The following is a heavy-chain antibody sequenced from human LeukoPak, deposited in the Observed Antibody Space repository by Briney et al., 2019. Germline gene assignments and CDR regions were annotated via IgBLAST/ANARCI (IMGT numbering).Heavy chain of an antibody. J-gene: IGHJ4*02. D-gene: IGHD6-19*01. Sequence: GGSLRLSCAASGFTVSSNYMSWVRHPPGEWLEWVSVIYSGSSTYYAGSLKGPFTISRDDSKNTLYLQMNSLRAEDTAVYYCAREVGIGVAGTYRLDYWGQGTLVTVSS. V-gene: IGHV3-53*01. CDR1: GFTVSSNY. CDR2: IYSGSST. CDR3: AREVGIGVAGTYRLDY.